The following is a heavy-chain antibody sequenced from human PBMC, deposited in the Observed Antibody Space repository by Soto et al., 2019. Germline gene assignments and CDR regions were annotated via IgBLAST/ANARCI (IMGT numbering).Heavy chain of an antibody. Sequence: QVQLQQWGAGLLKPSETLSLTCAVYGGSFSGYYWSWIRQPPGKGLEWIGEINHSGSTNYNPSLKSRVTISVDTSKNHCSLKLSSVTAAGTAVYYCASSIAARRRGDYWGQGTLVTVSS. J-gene: IGHJ4*02. CDR3: ASSIAARRRGDY. CDR2: INHSGST. D-gene: IGHD6-6*01. V-gene: IGHV4-34*01. CDR1: GGSFSGYY.